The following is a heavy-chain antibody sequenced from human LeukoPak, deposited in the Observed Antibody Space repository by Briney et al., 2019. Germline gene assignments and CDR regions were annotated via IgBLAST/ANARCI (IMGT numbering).Heavy chain of an antibody. V-gene: IGHV3-7*03. CDR2: IKEDGSLK. CDR1: GFTFSSSA. D-gene: IGHD3-3*01. J-gene: IGHJ4*02. CDR3: ARDVLGRSGEQLDY. Sequence: GGPLRLSCAASGFTFSSSAMSWVRQAPGKGLQWVANIKEDGSLKYYVDSVKGRFTISRDNAKNSLYLQMNSLRVEDTAVYYCARDVLGRSGEQLDYWGQGTLVTVSS.